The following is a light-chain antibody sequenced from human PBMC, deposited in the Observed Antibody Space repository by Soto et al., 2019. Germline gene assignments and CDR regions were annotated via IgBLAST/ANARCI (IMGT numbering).Light chain of an antibody. CDR3: CSYAGSSTLVV. Sequence: QSVLTQPASVSGSPGQSITISCTGTSSDVGSYNIVSWYQQHPGKAPKLMIYEGSKRPSGVSNRFSGSKSGNTASLTISGLQAEDEADYYCCSYAGSSTLVVFGGRTKVTVL. CDR2: EGS. V-gene: IGLV2-23*01. J-gene: IGLJ2*01. CDR1: SSDVGSYNI.